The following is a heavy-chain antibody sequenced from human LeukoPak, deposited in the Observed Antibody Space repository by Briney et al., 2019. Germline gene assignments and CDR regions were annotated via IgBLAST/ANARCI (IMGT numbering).Heavy chain of an antibody. J-gene: IGHJ6*03. CDR3: ARGGGIQGYYYYMDV. CDR1: GFTFDDYG. Sequence: PGGSLRLSCAAPGFTFDDYGMSWVRQAPGRGLEWASGLNWNGDSTSYADSVKGRFTISRDNAKSSLYLQMNSLRAEDTALYHCARGGGIQGYYYYMDVWGKGTTVIVSS. D-gene: IGHD3-16*01. CDR2: LNWNGDST. V-gene: IGHV3-20*01.